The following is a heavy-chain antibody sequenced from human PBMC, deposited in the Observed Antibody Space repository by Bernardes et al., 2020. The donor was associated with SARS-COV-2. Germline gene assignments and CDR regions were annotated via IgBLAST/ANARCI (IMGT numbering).Heavy chain of an antibody. J-gene: IGHJ6*01. V-gene: IGHV3-13*01. CDR3: ASGGTGTTYYYYYGMDV. Sequence: GRWRRLSCAAYRLTFSSYDMHWVSQATGKGLEWVSAIGTAGDKYYPGSVKGRFTISRENAKNSLYLQMNSLRAEYTAVYYCASGGTGTTYYYYYGMDVWGQGTTVTVSS. D-gene: IGHD1-1*01. CDR1: RLTFSSYD. CDR2: IGTAGDK.